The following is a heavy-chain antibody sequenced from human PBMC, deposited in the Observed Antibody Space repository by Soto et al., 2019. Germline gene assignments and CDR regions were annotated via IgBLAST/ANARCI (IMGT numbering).Heavy chain of an antibody. Sequence: SEPLSLTCTISGGSISSSSYYWGWIRQPPGKGLEWIGSIYYSGSTFYNPSLKSRVTISVDTSKNQFSLKLSSVTAADTAVYYCARRGYSGYGAGDYFDYWGQGTLVT. CDR3: ARRGYSGYGAGDYFDY. CDR2: IYYSGST. D-gene: IGHD5-12*01. V-gene: IGHV4-39*01. CDR1: GGSISSSSYY. J-gene: IGHJ4*02.